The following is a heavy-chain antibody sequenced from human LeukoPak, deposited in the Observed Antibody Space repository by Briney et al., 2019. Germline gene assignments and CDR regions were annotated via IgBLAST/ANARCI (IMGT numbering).Heavy chain of an antibody. J-gene: IGHJ6*02. CDR2: IIPIFGTA. V-gene: IGHV1-69*01. D-gene: IGHD3-3*01. CDR3: ASHLEWLSPHYYYYGMDV. Sequence: GASVKVSCKASGGTFSSYAISWVRQAPGQGLEWMGGIIPIFGTANYVQKFQGRVTITADESTSTAYMELSSLRSEDTAVYYCASHLEWLSPHYYYYGMDVWGQGTTVTVSS. CDR1: GGTFSSYA.